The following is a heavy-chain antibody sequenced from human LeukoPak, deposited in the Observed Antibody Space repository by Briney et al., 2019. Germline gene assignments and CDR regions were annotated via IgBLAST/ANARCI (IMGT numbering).Heavy chain of an antibody. CDR2: ISYDGSNK. Sequence: GGSLRLSCVASGFSFSTYGLHWVRQAPGKGLEWVAVISYDGSNKYYADSVRGRFTISRDNSKNTLYLQMNSLRAEDTAVYYCAKDQLHYDFWSGRSSPFDYWGQGTLVTVSS. V-gene: IGHV3-30*18. CDR3: AKDQLHYDFWSGRSSPFDY. J-gene: IGHJ4*02. CDR1: GFSFSTYG. D-gene: IGHD3-3*01.